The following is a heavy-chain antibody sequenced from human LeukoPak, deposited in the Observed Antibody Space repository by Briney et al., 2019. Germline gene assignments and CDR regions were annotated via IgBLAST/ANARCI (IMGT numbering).Heavy chain of an antibody. CDR3: AREMGDSSGYYYVSLDY. CDR1: GYTFTSYY. D-gene: IGHD3-22*01. V-gene: IGHV1-46*01. CDR2: INPSGGST. J-gene: IGHJ4*02. Sequence: GASVKVSRKASGYTFTSYYMHWVRQAPGQGLEWMGIINPSGGSTSYAQKFQGRVTMTRDMSTSTAYMELSSLRSEDTAVYYCAREMGDSSGYYYVSLDYWGQGTLVTVSS.